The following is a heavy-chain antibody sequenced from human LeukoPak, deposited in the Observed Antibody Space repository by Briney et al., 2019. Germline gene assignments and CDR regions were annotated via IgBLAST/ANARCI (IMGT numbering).Heavy chain of an antibody. Sequence: PGGSLRLSCAASGFTFSSYGMHWVRQAPGKGLEWVAVISYDGSNKYYADSVKGRFTISRDNSKNTLYLQMNSLRAEDTAVYYCAKCSSYSGSGSYHDSLHIWGQGTMVTVSS. CDR3: AKCSSYSGSGSYHDSLHI. D-gene: IGHD3-10*01. V-gene: IGHV3-30*18. CDR2: ISYDGSNK. CDR1: GFTFSSYG. J-gene: IGHJ3*02.